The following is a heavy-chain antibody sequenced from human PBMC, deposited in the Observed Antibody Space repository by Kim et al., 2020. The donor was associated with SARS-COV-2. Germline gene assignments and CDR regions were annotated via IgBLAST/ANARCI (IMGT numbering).Heavy chain of an antibody. Sequence: GGSLRLSCAASGFTFSNAWMSWVRQAPGKGLEWVGRIKSKTDGGTTDYAAPVKGRFTISRDDSKNTLYLQMNSLKTEDTAVYYCTTEVLWFGELWDYWGQGTLVTVSS. V-gene: IGHV3-15*01. CDR3: TTEVLWFGELWDY. CDR1: GFTFSNAW. CDR2: IKSKTDGGTT. J-gene: IGHJ4*02. D-gene: IGHD3-10*01.